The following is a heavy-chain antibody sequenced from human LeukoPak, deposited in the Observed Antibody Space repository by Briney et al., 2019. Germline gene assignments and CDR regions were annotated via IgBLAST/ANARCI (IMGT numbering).Heavy chain of an antibody. CDR3: ARDPPYYDSSGRDDAFDI. Sequence: PSETLSLTCTVSGGSISSGGYYWSWTRQHPGKGLEWIGYIYYSGSTYYNPSLKSRVTISVDTSKNQFSLKLSSVTAADTAVYYCARDPPYYDSSGRDDAFDIWGQGTMVTVSS. CDR2: IYYSGST. J-gene: IGHJ3*02. CDR1: GGSISSGGYY. D-gene: IGHD3-22*01. V-gene: IGHV4-31*03.